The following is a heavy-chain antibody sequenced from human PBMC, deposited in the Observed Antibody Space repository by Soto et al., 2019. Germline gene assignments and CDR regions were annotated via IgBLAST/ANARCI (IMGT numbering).Heavy chain of an antibody. Sequence: EVQLLESGGGLVQPGGPLRLSCAASGFTFNNYAMSWVRQAPGRGLEWVSGISGSGDTINYADSVKGRFTVSRDNAKNSLYLQMNSLRAEDTAVYYCARDPDYLGTGYFDLWGRGTLVTVSS. V-gene: IGHV3-23*01. CDR3: ARDPDYLGTGYFDL. CDR1: GFTFNNYA. J-gene: IGHJ2*01. CDR2: ISGSGDTI. D-gene: IGHD3-10*01.